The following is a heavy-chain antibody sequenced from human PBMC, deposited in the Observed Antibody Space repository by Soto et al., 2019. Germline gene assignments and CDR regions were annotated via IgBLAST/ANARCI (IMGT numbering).Heavy chain of an antibody. J-gene: IGHJ4*02. CDR3: ARDSPSYYDFWSGYYTGNEWDY. Sequence: QVQLVQSGAEVKKPGASVKVSCKASGYTFTSYGISWVRQAPGQGLEWMGWISAYNGNTNYAQKLQGRVTMTTDTSTSTAYMELRSLRSDDTAVYYCARDSPSYYDFWSGYYTGNEWDYWGQGTLVTVSS. V-gene: IGHV1-18*01. D-gene: IGHD3-3*01. CDR1: GYTFTSYG. CDR2: ISAYNGNT.